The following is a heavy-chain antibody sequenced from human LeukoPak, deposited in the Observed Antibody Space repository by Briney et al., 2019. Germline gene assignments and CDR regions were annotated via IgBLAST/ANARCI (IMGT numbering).Heavy chain of an antibody. CDR1: GLTFSSYA. V-gene: IGHV3-30-3*01. Sequence: PGRSLRLSCAASGLTFSSYAMHWVRQAPGEGLEWVAVISYDGSNKYYADSVKGRFTISRDNSKNTLYLQMNSLRAEDTAVYYCASEGGRGYSYDNAFDIWGQGTMVTVSS. CDR3: ASEGGRGYSYDNAFDI. D-gene: IGHD5-18*01. CDR2: ISYDGSNK. J-gene: IGHJ3*02.